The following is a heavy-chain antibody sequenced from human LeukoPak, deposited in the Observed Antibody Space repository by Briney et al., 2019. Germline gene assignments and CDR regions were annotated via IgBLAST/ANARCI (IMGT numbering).Heavy chain of an antibody. CDR1: GGSISSSNW. CDR3: ARGGDYAGNWFDP. J-gene: IGHJ5*02. Sequence: SETLSLTCAVSGGSISSSNWWCWVRQSPGKGLEWIGEIYHSGSTNYNPSLKSRVTISVDKSKNQFSLKLSSVTAADTAVYYCARGGDYAGNWFDPWGQGTLVTVSS. V-gene: IGHV4-4*02. D-gene: IGHD4-17*01. CDR2: IYHSGST.